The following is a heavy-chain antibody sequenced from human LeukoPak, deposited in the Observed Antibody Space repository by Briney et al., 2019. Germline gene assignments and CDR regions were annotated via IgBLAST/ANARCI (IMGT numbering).Heavy chain of an antibody. CDR1: GFTFSNAW. CDR3: TTLSFSVLRFLEWLFFDY. D-gene: IGHD3-3*01. CDR2: IKSKTDGGTT. Sequence: GGSLRLSCAASGFTFSNAWMSWVRQAPGKGLEWVGRIKSKTDGGTTDYAAPVKGRFTISRDDSKNTLYLQMNSLKTEDTAVCYCTTLSFSVLRFLEWLFFDYWGQGTLVTVSS. J-gene: IGHJ4*02. V-gene: IGHV3-15*01.